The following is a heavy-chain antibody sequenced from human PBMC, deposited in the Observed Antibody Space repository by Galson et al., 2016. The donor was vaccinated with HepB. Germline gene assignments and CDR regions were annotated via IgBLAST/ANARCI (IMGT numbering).Heavy chain of an antibody. CDR3: ARVPFSFGNGILDY. Sequence: LSLTCAVYGWSFSSFYWTWIRQPPGKGLEWIGEINHSGSTNYNPSLKSRVSVTVDTSKKQFSLKLTSVTAADTAIYYCARVPFSFGNGILDYWGQGTPVTISS. CDR2: INHSGST. CDR1: GWSFSSFY. V-gene: IGHV4-34*01. J-gene: IGHJ4*02. D-gene: IGHD4-23*01.